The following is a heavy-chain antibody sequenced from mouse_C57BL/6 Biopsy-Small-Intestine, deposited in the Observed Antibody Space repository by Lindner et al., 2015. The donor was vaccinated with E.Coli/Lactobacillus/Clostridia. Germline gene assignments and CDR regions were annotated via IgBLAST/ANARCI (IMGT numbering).Heavy chain of an antibody. J-gene: IGHJ2*01. D-gene: IGHD1-1*01. V-gene: IGHV1-54*01. Sequence: LQESGAELVRPGTSLKVSCKASGYAFTNYLIEWVKQRPGQGLEWIGVINPGSGGTNYNEKFRGKATLTADKASTTAYMQLSSLTSEDSAVYFCARNYGSSWRVDYWGQGTTLTVSS. CDR3: ARNYGSSWRVDY. CDR1: GYAFTNYL. CDR2: INPGSGGT.